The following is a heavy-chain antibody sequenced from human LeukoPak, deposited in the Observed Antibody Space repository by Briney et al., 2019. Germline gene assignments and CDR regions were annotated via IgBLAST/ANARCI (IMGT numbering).Heavy chain of an antibody. D-gene: IGHD6-19*01. Sequence: GGSLSLLRAGSGFTFSSYAISWVRQAPGKGLDWVSAISGRGGSTYYADSVKGRVTISGDNSKNTLYLQMNSLRAEDTAVYYCANRYPYSSGCYLDYWGQG. V-gene: IGHV3-23*01. J-gene: IGHJ4*02. CDR1: GFTFSSYA. CDR2: ISGRGGST. CDR3: ANRYPYSSGCYLDY.